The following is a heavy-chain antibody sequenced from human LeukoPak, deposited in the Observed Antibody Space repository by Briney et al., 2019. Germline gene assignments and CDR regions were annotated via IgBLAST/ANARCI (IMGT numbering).Heavy chain of an antibody. CDR3: ARDRQIAY. V-gene: IGHV3-7*01. CDR2: IKQDGRDE. CDR1: GFTFRNYL. J-gene: IGHJ4*02. Sequence: GGSLRLSCAASGFTFRNYLLTWVRQAPGQGREWVANIKQDGRDEQYVDSVKRRFTNSRDNAKNTLYRQMNSLRAEDTASYYCARDRQIAYWGQGTLVTVSS.